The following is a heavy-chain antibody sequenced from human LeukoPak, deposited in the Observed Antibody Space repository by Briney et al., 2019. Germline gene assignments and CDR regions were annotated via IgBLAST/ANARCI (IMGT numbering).Heavy chain of an antibody. CDR1: GFTFSSYW. Sequence: PGGSLRLSCAASGFTFSSYWMHWVRQAPGKGLVWVPRINSDGSSTSYADSVKGRFTISRDNAKNTLYLQMNGLRAEDTAVYYCARLQFGLGASDYWGQGTLVTVSS. V-gene: IGHV3-74*01. J-gene: IGHJ4*02. CDR2: INSDGSST. D-gene: IGHD1-26*01. CDR3: ARLQFGLGASDY.